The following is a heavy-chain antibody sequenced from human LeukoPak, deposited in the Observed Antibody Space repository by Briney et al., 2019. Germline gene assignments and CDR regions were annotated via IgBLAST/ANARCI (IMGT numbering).Heavy chain of an antibody. CDR2: IYSSGST. J-gene: IGHJ4*02. CDR1: GGSISSSSYS. V-gene: IGHV4-39*01. D-gene: IGHD6-19*01. Sequence: PSETLSLTCTVSGGSISSSSYSWGWIRQPPGKGLEWIGSIYSSGSTYYNPSLKSRVTISVDTSKNQFSLKLSSVTAADTAVYYCARLKIAVAGLDYWGQGTLVTVSS. CDR3: ARLKIAVAGLDY.